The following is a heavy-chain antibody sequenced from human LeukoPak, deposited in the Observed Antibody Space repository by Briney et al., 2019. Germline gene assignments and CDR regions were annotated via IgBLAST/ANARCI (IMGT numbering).Heavy chain of an antibody. D-gene: IGHD3-3*01. J-gene: IGHJ4*02. Sequence: GGSLRLSCAASGFTVSSNYMSWVRQAPGKGLEWVSVIYSGGSTYYADSVKGRFTISRDNAKNSLYLQMNSLRAEDTAVYYCARDQRVEYYFDYWGQGTLVTVSS. V-gene: IGHV3-66*01. CDR3: ARDQRVEYYFDY. CDR1: GFTVSSNY. CDR2: IYSGGST.